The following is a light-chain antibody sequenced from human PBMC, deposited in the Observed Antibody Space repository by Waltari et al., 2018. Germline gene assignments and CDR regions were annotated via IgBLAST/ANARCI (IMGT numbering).Light chain of an antibody. CDR2: KAS. CDR1: QGISNN. CDR3: QHGYGTSLT. V-gene: IGKV1-NL1*01. Sequence: DIQMTQSPSSLSASVGDRVTITFPPSQGISNNLAWYQQKPGKVPKLLIYKASTLQSGVPARFSGSGSGTDFTLTISSLQPEDFATYYCQHGYGTSLTFGGGTKVEIK. J-gene: IGKJ4*01.